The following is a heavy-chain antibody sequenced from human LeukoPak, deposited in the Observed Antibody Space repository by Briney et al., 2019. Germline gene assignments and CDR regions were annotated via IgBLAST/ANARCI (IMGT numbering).Heavy chain of an antibody. Sequence: AGGSLRLSCAASGFTFSSYSMHWVRQATGKGLEWVSAIGTAGDTYYPGSVKGRFTISRENAKNSLYLQMNSLRAGDTAVYYCARGGPSTLTGKLSGYYYGMDVWGQGTTVTVSS. CDR3: ARGGPSTLTGKLSGYYYGMDV. CDR2: IGTAGDT. J-gene: IGHJ6*02. CDR1: GFTFSSYS. V-gene: IGHV3-13*01. D-gene: IGHD1-20*01.